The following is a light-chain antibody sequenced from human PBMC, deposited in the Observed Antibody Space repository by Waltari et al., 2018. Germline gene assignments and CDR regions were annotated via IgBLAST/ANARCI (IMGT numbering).Light chain of an antibody. Sequence: QPVLPQPPSASGTPGQRVTITCSGSSSNIGDHFVFCSHQFPGTAPKLLMYRNDQRASGVPDRFSGSKSGTSASLAISGLRSEDEADYYCAAWDDSLTGFVAFGGGTKLTVL. J-gene: IGLJ2*01. V-gene: IGLV1-47*01. CDR2: RND. CDR1: SSNIGDHF. CDR3: AAWDDSLTGFVA.